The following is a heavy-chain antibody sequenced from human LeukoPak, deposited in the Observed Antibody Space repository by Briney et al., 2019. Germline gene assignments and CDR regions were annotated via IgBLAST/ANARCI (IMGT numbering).Heavy chain of an antibody. Sequence: VSVKVSCKASGYTFTGYYMHWVRQAPGQGLEWMGWINPNSGGTNYAQKFQGRVTMTRDTSISTAYMELSRLRSDDTAVYYCARDQAVAVAGTTDYWGQGTLVTVSS. CDR1: GYTFTGYY. J-gene: IGHJ4*02. CDR3: ARDQAVAVAGTTDY. D-gene: IGHD6-19*01. V-gene: IGHV1-2*02. CDR2: INPNSGGT.